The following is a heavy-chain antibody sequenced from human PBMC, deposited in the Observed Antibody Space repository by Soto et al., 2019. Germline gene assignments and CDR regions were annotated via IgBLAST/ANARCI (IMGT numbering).Heavy chain of an antibody. D-gene: IGHD5-18*01. CDR3: AKTWIQLWKGVDYFDY. J-gene: IGHJ4*02. Sequence: GGSLRLSCAASGFTFSSYAMSWVRQAPGKGLEWVSAISGSGSSTYYADSVKGRFTISRDNSKNTLYLQMNSLRAEDTAVYYCAKTWIQLWKGVDYFDYWGQGTLVTVSS. V-gene: IGHV3-23*01. CDR1: GFTFSSYA. CDR2: ISGSGSST.